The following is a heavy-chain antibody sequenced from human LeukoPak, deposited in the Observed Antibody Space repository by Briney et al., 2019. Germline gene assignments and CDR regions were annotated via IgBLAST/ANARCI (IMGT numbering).Heavy chain of an antibody. CDR3: AGTSKAAFDI. CDR1: SGSISSYY. D-gene: IGHD6-13*01. CDR2: IYYSGIT. V-gene: IGHV4-59*01. Sequence: ASETLTLTCTVSSGSISSYYWSWIRQPPGKGLEWIGYIYYSGITNYKPSLKSRVTISVDTSKNQFSLRLSSVTAADTAVYFCAGTSKAAFDIWGQGTMVTVSS. J-gene: IGHJ3*02.